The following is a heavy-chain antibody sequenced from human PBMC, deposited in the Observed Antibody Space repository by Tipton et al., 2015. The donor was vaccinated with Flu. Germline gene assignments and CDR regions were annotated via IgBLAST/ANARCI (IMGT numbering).Heavy chain of an antibody. Sequence: TLSLTCTVSGGSISSYYWSWIRQPAGKGLEWIGRMHASGVTNYNPSLKSRVSMSVDTSMDQFSLKLTSVTAADTALYYCAGDPYTASGSLYDGGDYFDFWGRGTLVSVS. V-gene: IGHV4-4*07. D-gene: IGHD3-10*01. CDR3: AGDPYTASGSLYDGGDYFDF. J-gene: IGHJ4*02. CDR2: MHASGVT. CDR1: GGSISSYY.